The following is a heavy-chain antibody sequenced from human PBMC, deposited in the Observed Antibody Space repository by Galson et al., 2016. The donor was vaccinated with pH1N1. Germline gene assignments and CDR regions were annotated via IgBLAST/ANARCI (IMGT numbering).Heavy chain of an antibody. CDR2: ITKRPEGYTT. CDR3: TREGHHKFDY. V-gene: IGHV3-72*01. Sequence: SLRLSCAASGFTSSAFYMDWVRQAPGKGLEWVGRITKRPEGYTTQDATSVKGRFIISRDDSKGLLYLHMNSLKIEDTAVYYCTREGHHKFDYWGQGTLVTVS. CDR1: GFTSSAFY. J-gene: IGHJ4*02.